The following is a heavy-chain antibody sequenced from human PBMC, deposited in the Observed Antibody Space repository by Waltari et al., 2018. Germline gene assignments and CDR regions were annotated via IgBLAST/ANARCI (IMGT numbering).Heavy chain of an antibody. Sequence: QLQLQESGPGLVKPSGTLSLTCTVSGDSMSSNDWWSWVRQPPGKGLEWIGQSHRSGRINYNPSLESRVTISIDTANNQFSLKVTSTTAADTAGYYCARDRGRGLYLDSWGRGTLVTVSP. V-gene: IGHV4-4*02. CDR2: SHRSGRI. D-gene: IGHD2-15*01. J-gene: IGHJ4*02. CDR3: ARDRGRGLYLDS. CDR1: GDSMSSNDW.